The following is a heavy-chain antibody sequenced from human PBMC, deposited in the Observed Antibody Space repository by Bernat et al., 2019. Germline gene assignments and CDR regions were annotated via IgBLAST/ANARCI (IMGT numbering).Heavy chain of an antibody. J-gene: IGHJ1*01. CDR2: ISAYNGNT. CDR1: GYTFTSYG. V-gene: IGHV1-18*01. Sequence: QVQLVQSGAEVKKPGASVKVSCKASGYTFTSYGISWVRQAPGQGLEWMGWISAYNGNTNYAQKLQGRVTMTTDTSTSTAYMELRSLRSDDTAVYYCARGAYYYDSSGYYLLRAERAEYFQHWGQGTLVTVSS. CDR3: ARGAYYYDSSGYYLLRAERAEYFQH. D-gene: IGHD3-22*01.